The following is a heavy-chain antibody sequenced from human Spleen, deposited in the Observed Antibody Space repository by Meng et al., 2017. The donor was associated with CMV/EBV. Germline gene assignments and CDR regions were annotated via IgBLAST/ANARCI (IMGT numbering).Heavy chain of an antibody. CDR2: INPNSGGT. D-gene: IGHD2-2*02. CDR3: ARAARLGYCTSTSCYIRFDP. J-gene: IGHJ5*02. V-gene: IGHV1-2*02. Sequence: ASVKVSCKASGYIFTDYYVHWVRQAPGQGLEWMGWINPNSGGTNYAQKFQGRVIMTRDTSISTAYLELSNLTSDDTAVYYCARAARLGYCTSTSCYIRFDPWGQGTLVTVSS. CDR1: GYIFTDYY.